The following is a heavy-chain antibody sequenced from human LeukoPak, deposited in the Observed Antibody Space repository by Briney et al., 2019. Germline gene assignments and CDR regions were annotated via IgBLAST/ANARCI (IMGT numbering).Heavy chain of an antibody. V-gene: IGHV3-7*01. CDR3: ARGGRYAYFLDY. J-gene: IGHJ4*02. CDR2: IKQDGSEK. Sequence: GGSLRLSCAASGFTFNSYWMSWVRQAPGKGLEWVANIKQDGSEKYYVDSVKGRFTISRDNAKNTVYVHMNSLRDEDTAVYYCARGGRYAYFLDYWGQGTLVTVSS. CDR1: GFTFNSYW. D-gene: IGHD3-16*01.